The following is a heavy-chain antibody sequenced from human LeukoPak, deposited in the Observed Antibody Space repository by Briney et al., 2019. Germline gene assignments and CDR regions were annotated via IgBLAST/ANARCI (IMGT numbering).Heavy chain of an antibody. D-gene: IGHD6-13*01. CDR2: IYHSGST. CDR1: GYSITSGYY. V-gene: IGHV4-38-2*02. Sequence: PSETLSLTCTVSGYSITSGYYWGWIRQPPGKGLEWIGSIYHSGSTYYNPSLKSRVTISVDTSRNQFSLKLSSVTAADTAVYYCARARGDAAHGSSSWYVRYYYYYYMDVWGKGTTVTVSS. CDR3: ARARGDAAHGSSSWYVRYYYYYYMDV. J-gene: IGHJ6*03.